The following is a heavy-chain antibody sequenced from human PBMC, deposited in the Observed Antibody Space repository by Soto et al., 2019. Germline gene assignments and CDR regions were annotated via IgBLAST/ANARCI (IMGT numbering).Heavy chain of an antibody. D-gene: IGHD3-10*01. J-gene: IGHJ6*02. CDR1: GIPVSSNY. CDR3: ARDGPYYYASRMDV. V-gene: IGHV3-53*04. CDR2: LHSGGDT. Sequence: EVQLVESGGGLGQPGGSLRLSCAASGIPVSSNYMTWVRQAPGKGLEWVSVLHSGGDTYYANSVKGRFTISRHDSTNTLFLQMYSLTAEDTAVYYCARDGPYYYASRMDVWGQGTTVTVSS.